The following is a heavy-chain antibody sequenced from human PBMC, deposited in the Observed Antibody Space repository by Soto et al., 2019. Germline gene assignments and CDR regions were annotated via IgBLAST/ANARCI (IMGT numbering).Heavy chain of an antibody. J-gene: IGHJ3*02. V-gene: IGHV3-21*01. CDR2: ISSSSSYI. Sequence: PGGSLKPSFSASGFPFSNHSMNWGRPGPGEGLEWVSSISSSSSYIYYADSVKGRFTISRDNAKNSLYLQMNSLRAEDTAVYYCARIYDFWSGYSTDAFDIWGQGTMVTVSS. CDR3: ARIYDFWSGYSTDAFDI. CDR1: GFPFSNHS. D-gene: IGHD3-3*01.